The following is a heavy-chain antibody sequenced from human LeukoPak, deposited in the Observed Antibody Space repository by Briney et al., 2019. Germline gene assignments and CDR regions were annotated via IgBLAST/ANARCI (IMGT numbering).Heavy chain of an antibody. CDR2: IKQDGFEK. V-gene: IGHV3-7*01. CDR3: ARDGCTSTTCSSLGGFSS. J-gene: IGHJ5*02. Sequence: GGSLRLSCAASGFTFSNFWMSWVRQAPGKGLEWVANIKQDGFEKYYVDSVRGRFTISRDNAKNSLSLQMNSLRAEDTAVYYCARDGCTSTTCSSLGGFSSWGQGTLVTVSS. CDR1: GFTFSNFW. D-gene: IGHD2-2*01.